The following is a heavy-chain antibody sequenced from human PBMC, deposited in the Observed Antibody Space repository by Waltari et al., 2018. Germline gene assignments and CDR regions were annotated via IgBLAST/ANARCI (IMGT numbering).Heavy chain of an antibody. CDR1: GYSISSGYY. CDR3: ARVFLVLGGEKYQGYFET. D-gene: IGHD2-2*01. V-gene: IGHV4-38-2*01. Sequence: QVQLQESGPGLLRPSETLSLTCAVSGYSISSGYYWGWVRQPPGKGLEWIVSMYHEGFNYYNPTLKSRVTISLDTSENQVSLKLNSVTAADTVVYYCARVFLVLGGEKYQGYFETWGQGTLVTVSS. CDR2: MYHEGFN. J-gene: IGHJ4*02.